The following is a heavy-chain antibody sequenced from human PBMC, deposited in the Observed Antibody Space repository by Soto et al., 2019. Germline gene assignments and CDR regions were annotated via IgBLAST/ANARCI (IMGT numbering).Heavy chain of an antibody. D-gene: IGHD6-13*01. CDR3: ARLGGAGGQLVPCDY. CDR2: INHSGST. V-gene: IGHV4-34*01. Sequence: PSETLSLTCAVYGGSFSGYYWSWIRQPPGKGLEWIGEINHSGSTNYNPSLKSRVTISVDTSKNQFSLKLSSVTAADTAVYYCARLGGAGGQLVPCDYWGQGTLVTVSS. J-gene: IGHJ4*02. CDR1: GGSFSGYY.